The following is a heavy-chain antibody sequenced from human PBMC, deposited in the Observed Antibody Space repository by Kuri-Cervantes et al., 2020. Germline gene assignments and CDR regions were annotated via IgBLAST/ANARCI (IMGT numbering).Heavy chain of an antibody. CDR1: GYTFTGYY. CDR2: INPNSGDT. Sequence: ASVKVSCKASGYTFTGYYAHWVRQAPGQGLEWMGWINPNSGDTNYVQKFQGRVTMTRDTSINTAYMELSRLRSDDTAVYYCARGGYSSGWNYYYYGMDVWGQGTTVTVSS. D-gene: IGHD6-19*01. CDR3: ARGGYSSGWNYYYYGMDV. V-gene: IGHV1-2*02. J-gene: IGHJ6*02.